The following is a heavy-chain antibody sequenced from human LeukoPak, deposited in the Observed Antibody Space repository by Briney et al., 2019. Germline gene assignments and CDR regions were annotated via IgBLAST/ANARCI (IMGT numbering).Heavy chain of an antibody. Sequence: PGGSLRLSCAASGFTSEADGMSWVRQAPGKGLERVSGINWNGDSTGYADSVKGRFTISRDNAKNALYLQMNSLRAEDTALYYCASAAAYYYYQYMDVSGKGITVIVSS. D-gene: IGHD6-13*01. V-gene: IGHV3-20*04. J-gene: IGHJ6*03. CDR2: INWNGDST. CDR3: ASAAAYYYYQYMDV. CDR1: GFTSEADG.